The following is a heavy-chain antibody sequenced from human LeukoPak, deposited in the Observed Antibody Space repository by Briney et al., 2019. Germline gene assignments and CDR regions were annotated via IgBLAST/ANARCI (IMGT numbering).Heavy chain of an antibody. CDR1: GGSISSGGYY. CDR2: VASSGST. Sequence: SETLSLTCTVSGGSISSGGYYWSWIRQHPGKGLEWIGYVASSGSTYYNPSLKSRLTISIDTSRNQFSLKLSSVTAADTAVYYCASLAVAGLSEGYWGQGTLVIVSS. J-gene: IGHJ4*02. CDR3: ASLAVAGLSEGY. D-gene: IGHD6-19*01. V-gene: IGHV4-31*03.